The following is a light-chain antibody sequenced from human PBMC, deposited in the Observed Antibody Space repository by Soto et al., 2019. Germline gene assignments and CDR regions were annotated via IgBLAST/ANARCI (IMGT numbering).Light chain of an antibody. Sequence: EIVLTQSPGTLSLSPGERATLSCRASQSVRSTFLAWYQQKLGQAPRLLIYGVSNRATGTPDRFSGSGSGTDFTLTISRLESEDFAVYYCQQYGTSPRTFGQGTKVEIK. CDR2: GVS. CDR3: QQYGTSPRT. CDR1: QSVRSTF. V-gene: IGKV3-20*01. J-gene: IGKJ1*01.